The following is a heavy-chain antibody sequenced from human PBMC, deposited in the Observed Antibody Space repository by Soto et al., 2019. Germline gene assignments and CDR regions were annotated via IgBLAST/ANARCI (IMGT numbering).Heavy chain of an antibody. CDR1: GFTFSSYG. J-gene: IGHJ6*03. Sequence: PGGSLRLSCAASGFTFSSYGMHWVRQAPGKGLEWVAVIWYDGSNKYYADSVKGRFTISRDNSKNTLYLQMNSLRAEDTAVYYCARGCSGGSCYGPCYMDVWGKGTTVTVSS. D-gene: IGHD2-15*01. V-gene: IGHV3-33*01. CDR3: ARGCSGGSCYGPCYMDV. CDR2: IWYDGSNK.